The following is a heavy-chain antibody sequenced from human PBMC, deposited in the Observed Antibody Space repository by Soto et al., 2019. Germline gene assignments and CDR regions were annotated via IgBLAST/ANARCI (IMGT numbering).Heavy chain of an antibody. CDR1: GGTFSSYA. J-gene: IGHJ4*02. D-gene: IGHD3-22*01. Sequence: QVQLVQSGAEVKKPGASVKVSCKASGGTFSSYAISWVRQSPGQGLQWMGGIIPIFGTANYAQKFQGRVTITADESTSTAYMELSSLRSEDTAVYYCASAYYDSSGYECYFDYWGQGTLVTVSS. V-gene: IGHV1-69*01. CDR3: ASAYYDSSGYECYFDY. CDR2: IIPIFGTA.